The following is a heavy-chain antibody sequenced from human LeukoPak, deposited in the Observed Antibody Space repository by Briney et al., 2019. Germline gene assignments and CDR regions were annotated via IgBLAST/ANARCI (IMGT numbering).Heavy chain of an antibody. CDR3: ANSSLLVSFGEDYMDV. Sequence: GASVKVSCKASGYTFTGYYMHWVRQAPGQGLEWMGWINPNSGGTNYAQKFQGRVTMTRDTSISTAYMELSRLRSDDTAVHYCANSSLLVSFGEDYMDVWGKGTTVTISS. V-gene: IGHV1-2*02. D-gene: IGHD3-10*01. CDR2: INPNSGGT. CDR1: GYTFTGYY. J-gene: IGHJ6*03.